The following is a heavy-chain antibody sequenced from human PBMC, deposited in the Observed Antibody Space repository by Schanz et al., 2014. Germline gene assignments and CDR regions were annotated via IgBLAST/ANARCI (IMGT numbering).Heavy chain of an antibody. V-gene: IGHV3-23*01. CDR1: GFTFSSYA. CDR3: ARDGYSVVVISPTESFDI. D-gene: IGHD2-21*01. CDR2: ISGRDGST. J-gene: IGHJ3*02. Sequence: EVQLLESGGGLVQPGGSLRLSCAASGFTFSSYAMTWVRQAPGMGLEWVSAISGRDGSTYYADSVRGRFTISRDNSKNTLYLQMNSLRAEDTAVYYCARDGYSVVVISPTESFDIWGQGTMVTVSP.